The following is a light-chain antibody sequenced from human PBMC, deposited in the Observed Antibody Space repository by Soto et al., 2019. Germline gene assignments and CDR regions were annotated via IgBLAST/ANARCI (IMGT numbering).Light chain of an antibody. Sequence: EIVMTQSPATLSMSPGERATLSCRASESVSSNLAWYQQKPGQAPRLLIYDASTRATAIPARFSGSGSETEFSLTISSLQSEDFAVYVCQQYKYWPGTFGQGTKVEIK. CDR3: QQYKYWPGT. CDR1: ESVSSN. V-gene: IGKV3-15*01. CDR2: DAS. J-gene: IGKJ1*01.